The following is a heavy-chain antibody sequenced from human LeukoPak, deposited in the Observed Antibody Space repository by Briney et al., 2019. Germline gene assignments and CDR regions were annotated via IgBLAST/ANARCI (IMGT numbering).Heavy chain of an antibody. CDR3: ARGGYYGSGSYYTFDY. D-gene: IGHD3-10*01. CDR2: IYPGDSDT. J-gene: IGHJ4*02. Sequence: GESLKISCKGSGYSFTSYWIGWVRQMPGKGLEWMGTIYPGDSDTTYSPSFQGQVTISADKSISTAYLQWSSLKASDTAMYYCARGGYYGSGSYYTFDYWGQGTLVTVSS. CDR1: GYSFTSYW. V-gene: IGHV5-51*01.